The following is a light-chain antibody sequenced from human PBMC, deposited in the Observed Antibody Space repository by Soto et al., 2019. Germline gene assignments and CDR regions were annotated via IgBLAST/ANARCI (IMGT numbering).Light chain of an antibody. CDR1: QSVSSSF. Sequence: EIVLTQSPGTLSLSPGERATLSCRASQSVSSSFLAWYQQKPGQAPRLLIYGAFNRATGIPDRFSGSGSGTDLTLTISRLEPEDFAVYYCQQYVTAPWAFGQGTKVAIE. CDR3: QQYVTAPWA. V-gene: IGKV3-20*01. CDR2: GAF. J-gene: IGKJ1*01.